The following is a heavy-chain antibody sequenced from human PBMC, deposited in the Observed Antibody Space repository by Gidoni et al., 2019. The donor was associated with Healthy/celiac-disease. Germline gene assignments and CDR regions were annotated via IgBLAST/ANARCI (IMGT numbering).Heavy chain of an antibody. D-gene: IGHD3-22*01. CDR1: GFTFSGSA. CDR3: TSPNYYDSSGYFSFDY. V-gene: IGHV3-73*01. Sequence: EVQLVDSGGGLVQPGGSLKLSCAASGFTFSGSALHWVRQASGKALEWVGRIRSKANSYATAYAASVKGRFTISRDDSKNTAYLQMNSLKTEDTAVYYCTSPNYYDSSGYFSFDYWGQGTLVTVSS. J-gene: IGHJ4*02. CDR2: IRSKANSYAT.